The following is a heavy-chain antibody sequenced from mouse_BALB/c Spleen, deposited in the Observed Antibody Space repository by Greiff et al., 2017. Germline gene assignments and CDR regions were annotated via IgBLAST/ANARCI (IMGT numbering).Heavy chain of an antibody. CDR3: ARDEGNYDYDRYFDV. D-gene: IGHD2-4*01. V-gene: IGHV1-63*02. CDR2: IYPGGGYT. CDR1: GYTFTNYW. J-gene: IGHJ1*01. Sequence: VQLKESGAELVRPGTSVKISCKASGYTFTNYWLGWVKQRPGHGLEWIGDIYPGGGYTNYNEKFKGKATLTADTSSSTAYMQLSSLTSEDSAVYFCARDEGNYDYDRYFDVWGAGTTVTVSS.